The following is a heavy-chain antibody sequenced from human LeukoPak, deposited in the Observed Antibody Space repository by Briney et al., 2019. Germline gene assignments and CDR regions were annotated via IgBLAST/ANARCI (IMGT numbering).Heavy chain of an antibody. CDR1: GFTFSDYY. Sequence: PGGSLRLSCAASGFTFSDYYMSWLRQAPGKGLEWVSFISSSSSYTNYADSVKGRFTISRDNTKNSLYLQMINLRAEDTAVYYCARGGADYVIGYWGQGTLVTVSS. J-gene: IGHJ4*02. V-gene: IGHV3-11*06. CDR3: ARGGADYVIGY. CDR2: ISSSSSYT. D-gene: IGHD4-17*01.